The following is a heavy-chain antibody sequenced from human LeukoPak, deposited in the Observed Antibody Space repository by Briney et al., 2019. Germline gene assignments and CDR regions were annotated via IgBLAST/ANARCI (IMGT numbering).Heavy chain of an antibody. D-gene: IGHD3-16*02. Sequence: GESLKIPCKGSGYSFTSYWIGWVRQMPGKGLEWMGIIYPGDSDTRYSPSFQGQVTISADKSISTAYLQWSSLKASDTAMYYCARTAYVWGSYRLFDYWGQGTLVTVSS. J-gene: IGHJ4*02. CDR2: IYPGDSDT. CDR1: GYSFTSYW. V-gene: IGHV5-51*01. CDR3: ARTAYVWGSYRLFDY.